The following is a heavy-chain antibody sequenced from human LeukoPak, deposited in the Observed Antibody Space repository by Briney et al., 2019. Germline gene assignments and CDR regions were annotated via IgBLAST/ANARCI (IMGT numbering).Heavy chain of an antibody. D-gene: IGHD3-22*01. CDR3: ARLGGGQYYYDSSARWFDP. Sequence: NASETLSLTCTVSGGSISSSSYYWGWIRQPPGKGLEWIGSIYYSGSTYYNPSLKSRVTISVDTSKNQFSLKLSSVTAADTAVYYCARLGGGQYYYDSSARWFDPWGQGTLVTVSS. CDR2: IYYSGST. J-gene: IGHJ5*02. CDR1: GGSISSSSYY. V-gene: IGHV4-39*01.